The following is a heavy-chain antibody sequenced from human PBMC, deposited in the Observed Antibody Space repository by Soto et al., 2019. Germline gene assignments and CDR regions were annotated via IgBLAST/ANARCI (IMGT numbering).Heavy chain of an antibody. CDR3: ARGGYSYGNFDY. V-gene: IGHV4-59*01. CDR1: GGTIRSYD. Sequence: PSETQSLTCTVSGGTIRSYDWSWIRQPPGKGLEWIGYIYYSGSTNYNPSLKSRVTISVDTSKNQFSLKLSSVTAADTAVYYCARGGYSYGNFDYWGQGTLVTVSS. D-gene: IGHD5-18*01. J-gene: IGHJ4*02. CDR2: IYYSGST.